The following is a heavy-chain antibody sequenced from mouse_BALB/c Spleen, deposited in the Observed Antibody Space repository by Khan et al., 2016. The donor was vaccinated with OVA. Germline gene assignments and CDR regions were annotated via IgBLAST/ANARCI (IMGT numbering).Heavy chain of an antibody. CDR2: ISTGGHYT. Sequence: VQLVESGGDLVEPGGSLKLSCAASGFTFSTYGMPWVRQTPDKRLEWVATISTGGHYTYYQDNVRGKSTISRDNAKNTLYLQMTSLKSEDTAMFYCASIADYYGSEGFAYWGQGTLVTVSA. CDR1: GFTFSTYG. J-gene: IGHJ3*01. CDR3: ASIADYYGSEGFAY. D-gene: IGHD1-1*01. V-gene: IGHV5-6*01.